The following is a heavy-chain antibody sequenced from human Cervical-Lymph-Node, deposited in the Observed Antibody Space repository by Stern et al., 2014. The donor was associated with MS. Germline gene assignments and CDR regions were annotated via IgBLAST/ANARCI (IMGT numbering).Heavy chain of an antibody. D-gene: IGHD1-1*01. CDR1: GGSITNGDYY. CDR2: IYYSGAT. J-gene: IGHJ6*02. Sequence: QLQLQESGPGLVKPSQTLSLTCTVSGGSITNGDYYWSWVRQHPGKGLEWLGYIYYSGATYYNPSLKGRLTISVDTSKRHFSLKLTSVTAADTAVYYCARELSGMYGMDVWGQGTTVTVSS. CDR3: ARELSGMYGMDV. V-gene: IGHV4-31*03.